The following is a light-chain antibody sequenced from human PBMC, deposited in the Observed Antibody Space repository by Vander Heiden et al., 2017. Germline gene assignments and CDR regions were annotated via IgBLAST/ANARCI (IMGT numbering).Light chain of an antibody. CDR3: VLYIGGGMAV. CDR2: ITN. Sequence: TGVAQERSCSVYPGGTDTLNCGLSRGSVCTACYPSWSQPTPGQAPRKLRYITNTPASGVPARFSCSSLGINDAFPCTGAQADDDSDYVCVLYIGGGMAVFGGGTKLTVL. J-gene: IGLJ3*02. V-gene: IGLV8-61*01. CDR1: RGSVCTACY.